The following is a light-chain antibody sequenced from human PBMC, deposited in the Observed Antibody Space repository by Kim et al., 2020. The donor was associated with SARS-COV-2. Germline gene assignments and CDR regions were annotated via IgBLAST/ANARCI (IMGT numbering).Light chain of an antibody. CDR3: CSYAGSSSWV. CDR1: SSDVWSYHL. V-gene: IGLV2-23*01. J-gene: IGLJ3*02. CDR2: EGS. Sequence: QSITFSFTGTSSDVWSYHLVSWYQQHPGKALKLMIYEGSKRPSGVSNRFSGSKSGNTASLTISGLQAEDEADYYCCSYAGSSSWVFGGGTQLTVL.